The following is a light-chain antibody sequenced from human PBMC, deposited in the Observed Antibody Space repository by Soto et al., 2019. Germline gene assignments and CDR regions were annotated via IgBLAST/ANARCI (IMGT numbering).Light chain of an antibody. J-gene: IGLJ3*02. V-gene: IGLV2-8*01. Sequence: QSALTQPPSASGSPGQSVTISCTGTSSDVGGYNDVSWYQQHPGKAPKLMIFEVINRPSGVPDRFSGSKSGNTASLTVSGLQAEDEADYYCSSYAGHNNLVFGGGTKLTVL. CDR3: SSYAGHNNLV. CDR2: EVI. CDR1: SSDVGGYND.